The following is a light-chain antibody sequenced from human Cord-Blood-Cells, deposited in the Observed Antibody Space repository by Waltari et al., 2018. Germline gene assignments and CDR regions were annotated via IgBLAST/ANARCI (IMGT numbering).Light chain of an antibody. CDR2: RNN. CDR1: SSNIGSNY. V-gene: IGLV1-47*01. Sequence: QPVPTQPPSASGTPGQRVTIPCSGSSSNIGSNYVYWYQQLPGTAPKLLIYRNNQRPSGVPDRFSGSKSGTSASLAISGLRSEDEADYYCAAWDDSLSGRVFGGGTKLTVL. J-gene: IGLJ2*01. CDR3: AAWDDSLSGRV.